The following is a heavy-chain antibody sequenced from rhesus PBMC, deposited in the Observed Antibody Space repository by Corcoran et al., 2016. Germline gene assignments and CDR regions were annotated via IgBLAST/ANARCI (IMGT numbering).Heavy chain of an antibody. V-gene: IGHV3S18*01. CDR3: ARDNGGGFDY. J-gene: IGHJ4*01. CDR1: GFRFSDYS. Sequence: EVQLVESGVGLAKPGGSLRLSCASSGFRFSDYSMYWVRQSPGQGLEWFSGFSYTGGSTYDADSVKGRITISREKAKNTLYLQMDSLRAEDTAVYYCARDNGGGFDYWGQGVLVTVSS. CDR2: FSYTGGST.